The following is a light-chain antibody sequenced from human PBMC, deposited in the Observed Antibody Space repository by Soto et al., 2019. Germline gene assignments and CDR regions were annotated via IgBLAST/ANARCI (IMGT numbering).Light chain of an antibody. CDR3: SSYTGANPSYV. CDR1: SSDVGGYDY. J-gene: IGLJ1*01. Sequence: QSALTQPPSVSGSPGQSVTISCTGTSSDVGGYDYVSWYQQHPGKAPKLMIYEVTIRPSGVSDRFSGSKSGNTASLTVSGLQADDEADYYCSSYTGANPSYVSGTGSKVTVL. CDR2: EVT. V-gene: IGLV2-8*01.